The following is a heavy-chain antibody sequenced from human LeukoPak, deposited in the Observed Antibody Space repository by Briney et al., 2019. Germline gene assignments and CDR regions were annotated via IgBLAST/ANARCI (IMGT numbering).Heavy chain of an antibody. CDR1: AGESSSGYY. D-gene: IGHD3-10*01. Sequence: SETLSLTCTVSAGESSSGYYWSWIRRPPGKGLEWIGYMYYSGSSNYNPSLKSRVTISVDTSKNQFSLKLNSVTAADTAVYYCARDYYGHYYMDVWGKGTTVTISS. CDR3: ARDYYGHYYMDV. J-gene: IGHJ6*03. V-gene: IGHV4-59*13. CDR2: MYYSGSS.